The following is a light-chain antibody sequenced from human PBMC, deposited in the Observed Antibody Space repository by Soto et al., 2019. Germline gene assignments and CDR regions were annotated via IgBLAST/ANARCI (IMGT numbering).Light chain of an antibody. V-gene: IGLV2-14*01. CDR1: NNDIGNYKY. J-gene: IGLJ2*01. CDR2: EIS. Sequence: QSALTQPASVSGSPGQSITISCNGTNNDIGNYKYVSWYQQHPGKAPKLLIYEISNRPSGMSNRFSGSKSGNTASLTISGLKVEDEAHYHCSSYTTSSTVIFGGGTQLTVL. CDR3: SSYTTSSTVI.